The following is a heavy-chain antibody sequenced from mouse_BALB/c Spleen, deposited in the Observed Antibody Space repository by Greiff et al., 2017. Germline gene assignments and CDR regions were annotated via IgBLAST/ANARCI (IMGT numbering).Heavy chain of an antibody. CDR2: INPSSGYT. Sequence: VQVVESAAELARPGASVKMSCKASGYTFTSYTMHWVKQRPGQGLEWIGYINPSSGYTEYNQKFKDKTTLTADKSSSTAYMQRSSLTSEDSAVYYCASKAPMITTLDYWGQGTTLTVSS. CDR1: GYTFTSYT. J-gene: IGHJ2*01. V-gene: IGHV1-4*02. D-gene: IGHD2-4*01. CDR3: ASKAPMITTLDY.